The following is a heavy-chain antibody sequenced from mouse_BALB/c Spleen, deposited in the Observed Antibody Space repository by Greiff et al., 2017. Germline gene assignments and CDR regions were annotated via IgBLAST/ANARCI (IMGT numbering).Heavy chain of an antibody. D-gene: IGHD2-1*01. V-gene: IGHV5-17*02. Sequence: EVKLEESGGGLVQPGGSRKLSCAASGFTFSSFGMHCVRQAPEKGLEWVAYISSGSSTIYYADTVKGRFTISRDNPKNTLFLQMTSLRSEDTAMYYCARGNSPWGQGTLVTVSA. J-gene: IGHJ3*01. CDR1: GFTFSSFG. CDR2: ISSGSSTI. CDR3: ARGNSP.